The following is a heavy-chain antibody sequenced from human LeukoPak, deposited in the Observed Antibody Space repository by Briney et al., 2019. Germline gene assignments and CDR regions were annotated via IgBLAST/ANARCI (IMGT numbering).Heavy chain of an antibody. CDR2: IWHDGSNK. CDR1: EFTSSDYG. J-gene: IGHJ4*02. V-gene: IGHV3-33*01. Sequence: GRSLRLSCAASEFTSSDYGMHWVRQAPGKGLEWVAVIWHDGSNKNYADSVKGRFTISRDNSKNTLYLQMNSLRAEDTAVYYCARDPHGDSIFDYWGQGTLVTVPS. CDR3: ARDPHGDSIFDY. D-gene: IGHD4-17*01.